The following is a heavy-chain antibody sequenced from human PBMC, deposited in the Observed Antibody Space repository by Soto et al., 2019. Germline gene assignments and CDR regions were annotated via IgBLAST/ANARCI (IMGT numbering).Heavy chain of an antibody. Sequence: SETLSLTCTVSGASISSSSYYWGWIRQPPGKGLEWIGSIYYSGSTYYNPSLKSRVTISVDTSKNQFSLKLSSVTAADTAVYYCARRVAAPNWFDPWGQGTLVTVSS. D-gene: IGHD6-6*01. CDR1: GASISSSSYY. CDR3: ARRVAAPNWFDP. V-gene: IGHV4-39*01. CDR2: IYYSGST. J-gene: IGHJ5*02.